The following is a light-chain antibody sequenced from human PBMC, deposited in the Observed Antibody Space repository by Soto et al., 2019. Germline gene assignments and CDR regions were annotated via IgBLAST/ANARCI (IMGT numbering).Light chain of an antibody. J-gene: IGKJ1*01. V-gene: IGKV3-11*01. CDR2: DTS. CDR3: QHRSNWPSWT. CDR1: QSVGTY. Sequence: ETVLRPSPGTLSLSPWERATLFCTATQSVGTYLAWYQQKPGQAPRLLIFDTSKRATGIPARFSGSGSGTDFTLTISSLETEDLAVYYCQHRSNWPSWTFGAGTKVDIK.